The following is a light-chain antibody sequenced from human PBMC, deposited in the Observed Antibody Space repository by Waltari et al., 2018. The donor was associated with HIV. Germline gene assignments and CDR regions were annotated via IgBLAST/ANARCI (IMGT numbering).Light chain of an antibody. V-gene: IGLV2-14*01. Sequence: TISCTGTSSDVGGYKSVSWYQQHPGKAPKLMICEVSDRPSGVSNRFSGSKSGNTASLTISGLQAEDEADYYCSSYSSNNTWVFGGGTKLTVL. CDR3: SSYSSNNTWV. CDR1: SSDVGGYKS. J-gene: IGLJ3*02. CDR2: EVS.